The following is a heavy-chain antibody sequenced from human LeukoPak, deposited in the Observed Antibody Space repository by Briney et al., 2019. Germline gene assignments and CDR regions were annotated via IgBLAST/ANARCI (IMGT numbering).Heavy chain of an antibody. CDR1: GFTFSSYW. J-gene: IGHJ4*02. V-gene: IGHV3-74*01. Sequence: GGSLRLSCAGSGFTFSSYWMHWVRQAPGKGLVWVSRVNSDGSSTSYADSVKGRFTISRDNAKNTLYLQMNSLRAEDTAVYYCAVLSDSARYWGQGTLVTVSS. CDR2: VNSDGSST. CDR3: AVLSDSARY. D-gene: IGHD6-13*01.